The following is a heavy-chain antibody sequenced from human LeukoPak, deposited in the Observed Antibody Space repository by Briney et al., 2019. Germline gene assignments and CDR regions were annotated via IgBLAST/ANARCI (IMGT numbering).Heavy chain of an antibody. CDR1: GGSISRYH. CDR2: IYHSGNT. J-gene: IGHJ4*02. V-gene: IGHV4-59*01. Sequence: SSETLSLTCTVSGGSISRYHWSWIRQPPGKGLEWIGSIYHSGNTNYNPSLRSPLTISVDTSKNQFSLKLSSVTAADTAVYYCARGVQQWPYYYDYWGQGTLVTVSS. D-gene: IGHD6-19*01. CDR3: ARGVQQWPYYYDY.